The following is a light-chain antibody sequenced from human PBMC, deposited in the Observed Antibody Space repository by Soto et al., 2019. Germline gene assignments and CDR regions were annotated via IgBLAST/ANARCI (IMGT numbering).Light chain of an antibody. CDR2: KAS. CDR3: QQYNTLPPYT. V-gene: IGKV1-5*03. CDR1: QNVNTW. Sequence: DIQMTQSPSTLSASVGDRVTITCRASQNVNTWLSWYQQKPGKAPKVLIYKASSLQSGAPSRFSVSGSGTEFHPTISSLQPDDFAACYCQQYNTLPPYTFRQGTKLEIK. J-gene: IGKJ2*01.